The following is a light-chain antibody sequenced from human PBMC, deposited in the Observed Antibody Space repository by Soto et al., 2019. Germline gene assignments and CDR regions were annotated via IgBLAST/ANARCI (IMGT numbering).Light chain of an antibody. V-gene: IGKV3-20*01. J-gene: IGKJ2*01. Sequence: EIVLTQSPGTLSLSPGERATLSCRASQSVSSSYLAWYQQKPGQAPRLLIYGASSRATGIPDRFSGSGSGTDFTRTISRLEPEDAAVYYWQQDGSAPPYTFGQGTKLEIK. CDR3: QQDGSAPPYT. CDR2: GAS. CDR1: QSVSSSY.